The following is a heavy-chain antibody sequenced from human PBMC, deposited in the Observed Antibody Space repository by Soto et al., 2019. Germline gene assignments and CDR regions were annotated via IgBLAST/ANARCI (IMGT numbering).Heavy chain of an antibody. Sequence: GGPLTLSFSASGFSFDDDAMHWVRQAPQKNLEWVSGISWNSGSIGYADSVKGRFTISRDKAKNSLYLQMNSLRAEDTALYYCAKDISIAVAGTGSPDYWGQGTLVTVSA. D-gene: IGHD6-19*01. J-gene: IGHJ4*02. CDR2: ISWNSGSI. CDR3: AKDISIAVAGTGSPDY. CDR1: GFSFDDDA. V-gene: IGHV3-9*01.